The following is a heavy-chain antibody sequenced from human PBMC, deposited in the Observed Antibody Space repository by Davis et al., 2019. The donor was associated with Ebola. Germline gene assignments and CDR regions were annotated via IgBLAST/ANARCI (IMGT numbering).Heavy chain of an antibody. D-gene: IGHD6-19*01. CDR3: ARDDESSDWYFDY. CDR2: FYYSGST. J-gene: IGHJ4*02. Sequence: PSETLSLTCTVSGGSISSYYWSWIRQPPGKGLEWIAYFYYSGSTNYNPSLKSRVTISVDTSKNQFSLKLSSVTAADTAVYYCARDDESSDWYFDYWGQGSLVTVSS. CDR1: GGSISSYY. V-gene: IGHV4-59*12.